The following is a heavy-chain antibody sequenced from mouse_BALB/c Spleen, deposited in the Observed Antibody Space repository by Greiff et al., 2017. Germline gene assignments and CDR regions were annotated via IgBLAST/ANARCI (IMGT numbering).Heavy chain of an antibody. Sequence: SGPELVKPGASVKISCKASGYTFTDYNMPWVKQSHGKSLEWIGYIYPYNGGTGYNQKFKSKATLTVDNSSSTAYMELRSLTSEDSAVYYCARGGTARATFAYWGQGTLVTVSA. V-gene: IGHV1S29*02. J-gene: IGHJ3*01. CDR1: GYTFTDYN. CDR3: ARGGTARATFAY. CDR2: IYPYNGGT. D-gene: IGHD3-2*01.